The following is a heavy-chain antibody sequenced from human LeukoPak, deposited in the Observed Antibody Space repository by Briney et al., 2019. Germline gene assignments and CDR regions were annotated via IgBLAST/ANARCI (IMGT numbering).Heavy chain of an antibody. CDR1: GGTFSSYA. Sequence: SVKVSCKASGGTFSSYAISWVRQAPGQGLEWMGRIIPILGIANYAQKFQGRVTITADKSTSTAYMELSSLRSEDTAVYYCARVPEKEMAVLLWFGELHAPSYYYYGMDVWGQGTTVTVSS. V-gene: IGHV1-69*04. D-gene: IGHD3-10*01. CDR3: ARVPEKEMAVLLWFGELHAPSYYYYGMDV. CDR2: IIPILGIA. J-gene: IGHJ6*02.